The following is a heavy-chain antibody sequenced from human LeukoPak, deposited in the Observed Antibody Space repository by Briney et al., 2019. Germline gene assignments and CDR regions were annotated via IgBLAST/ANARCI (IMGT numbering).Heavy chain of an antibody. CDR2: IYTSGST. CDR3: ARDPGYYYGSGTNNWFDP. Sequence: SETLSLTCTVSGGSISSRSYYWTWIRQPAGKGLEWIGRIYTSGSTNYNPSLKSRITISVDTSKNQFSLKLSSVTAADTAVYYCARDPGYYYGSGTNNWFDPWGQGTLVTVSS. J-gene: IGHJ5*02. CDR1: GGSISSRSYY. D-gene: IGHD3-10*01. V-gene: IGHV4-61*02.